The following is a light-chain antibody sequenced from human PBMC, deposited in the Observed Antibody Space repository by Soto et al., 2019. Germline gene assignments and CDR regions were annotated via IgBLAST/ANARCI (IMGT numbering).Light chain of an antibody. V-gene: IGKV3D-15*01. CDR2: DAS. CDR3: QQYNGYSTWT. Sequence: EIEMTQSPATLSLAPGERATLSCRASQSVSRYLAWYQQKPGQAPRLLIYDASNRATGIPARFSGSGFGTEFTLTISSLQPDDFATYYCQQYNGYSTWTFGQGTKVDIK. J-gene: IGKJ1*01. CDR1: QSVSRY.